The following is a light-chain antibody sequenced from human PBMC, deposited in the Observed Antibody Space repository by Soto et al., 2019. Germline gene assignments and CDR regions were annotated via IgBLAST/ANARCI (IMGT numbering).Light chain of an antibody. CDR3: QQADSFPLT. V-gene: IGKV1D-12*01. Sequence: DMQITQSPSAVSASIGDTVTITCRSSQDISILLAWYQQKPGRAPKLLIYGASTLESWVPSRFSGRGSGTDFTLTISSLQPEDFATYFCQQADSFPLTVGGGAKVDNK. J-gene: IGKJ4*01. CDR1: QDISIL. CDR2: GAS.